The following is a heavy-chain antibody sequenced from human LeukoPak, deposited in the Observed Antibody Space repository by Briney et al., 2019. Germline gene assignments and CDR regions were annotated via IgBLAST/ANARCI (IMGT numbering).Heavy chain of an antibody. CDR3: ALTYYDSSGYYTNDAFDI. V-gene: IGHV1-69*04. D-gene: IGHD3-22*01. CDR2: IIPILGIA. CDR1: GGTFSSYA. Sequence: SVKVSCKASGGTFSSYAISWVRQAPGRGLEWMGRIIPILGIANYAQKFQGRVTITADKSTSTAYTELSSLRSEDTAVYYCALTYYDSSGYYTNDAFDIWGQGTMVTVSS. J-gene: IGHJ3*02.